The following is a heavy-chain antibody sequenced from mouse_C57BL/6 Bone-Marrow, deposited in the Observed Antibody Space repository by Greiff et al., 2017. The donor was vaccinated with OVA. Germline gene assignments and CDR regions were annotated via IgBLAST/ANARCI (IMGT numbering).Heavy chain of an antibody. V-gene: IGHV1-69*01. Sequence: QVQLQQPGAELVMPGASVKLSCKASGYTFTSYWMHWVKQRPGQGLAWIGEIDPSASSTTSNQQFKGKSTLPVDKSSRPSYMQISSLTSEDAAFEYCARGAYYSNYAWFAYWGQGTLVTVSA. CDR2: IDPSASST. J-gene: IGHJ3*01. CDR1: GYTFTSYW. D-gene: IGHD2-5*01. CDR3: ARGAYYSNYAWFAY.